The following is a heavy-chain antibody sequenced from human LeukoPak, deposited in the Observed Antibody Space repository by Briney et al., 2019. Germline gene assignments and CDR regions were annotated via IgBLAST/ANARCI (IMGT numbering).Heavy chain of an antibody. D-gene: IGHD6-13*01. Sequence: SVKVSCKASGGTFSSYAISWVRQAPGQGLEWMGRIIPIFGIANYAQKFQGRVTITADKSTSTAYMELSSLRSEDTAVYYCAHDGIAAAGTNGGYWGQGALVTVSS. J-gene: IGHJ4*02. CDR3: AHDGIAAAGTNGGY. CDR1: GGTFSSYA. V-gene: IGHV1-69*10. CDR2: IIPIFGIA.